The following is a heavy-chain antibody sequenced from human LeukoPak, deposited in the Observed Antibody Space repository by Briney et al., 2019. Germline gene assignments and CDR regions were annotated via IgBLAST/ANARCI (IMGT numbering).Heavy chain of an antibody. V-gene: IGHV3-23*01. D-gene: IGHD1-26*01. CDR1: GFTFSSYG. Sequence: PGGSLRLSCAASGFTFSSYGMHWVRQAPGKGLEWVSAISGSGGTTYYADSVKGRFTISRDNSKNTLYLQMNSLGAEDTAVYYCAKDTVVGATTNLFDYWGQGTLVTVSS. CDR2: ISGSGGTT. J-gene: IGHJ4*02. CDR3: AKDTVVGATTNLFDY.